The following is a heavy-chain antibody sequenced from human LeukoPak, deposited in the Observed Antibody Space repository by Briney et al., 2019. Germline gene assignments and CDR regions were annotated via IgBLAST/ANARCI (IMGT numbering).Heavy chain of an antibody. Sequence: SETLSLTCTVSGGSISSGGYYWSWLRPHPGKGLEWLGYIYYSGSTYYNPSLKSRVTISVDTSKNQFSLKLSSVTAADTAVYYCARVSDYYESSGPGHYFDYWGQGTLVTVSS. J-gene: IGHJ4*02. V-gene: IGHV4-31*03. CDR2: IYYSGST. D-gene: IGHD3-22*01. CDR3: ARVSDYYESSGPGHYFDY. CDR1: GGSISSGGYY.